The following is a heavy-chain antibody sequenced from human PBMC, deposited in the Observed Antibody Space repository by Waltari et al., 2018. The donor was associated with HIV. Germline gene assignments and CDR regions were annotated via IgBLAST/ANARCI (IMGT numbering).Heavy chain of an antibody. J-gene: IGHJ6*02. D-gene: IGHD6-19*01. CDR3: VRDRLYSSGWPNDQYFYYGMDV. CDR2: TYYRSKWYN. Sequence: QVQLQQSGPGLVKPSQTLSLTCVISGDSVSSNSAAWNWIRQSPSIGLEWLGRTYYRSKWYNDYAISVKSRISINPDTSNNQFSLQLNSVTPEDTAVYYCVRDRLYSSGWPNDQYFYYGMDVWGQGTTVTVSS. CDR1: GDSVSSNSAA. V-gene: IGHV6-1*01.